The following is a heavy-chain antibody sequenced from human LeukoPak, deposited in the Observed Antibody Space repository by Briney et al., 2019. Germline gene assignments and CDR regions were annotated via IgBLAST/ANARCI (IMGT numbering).Heavy chain of an antibody. D-gene: IGHD3-9*01. CDR1: GYTFTGYY. V-gene: IGHV1-2*04. CDR2: INPNSGGT. CDR3: ARGFSVLRYADLYCGMDV. Sequence: ASVKVSCKAPGYTFTGYYMHWVRQAPGQGLEWIGWINPNSGGTNYAQKFQGWVTMTRDTSISTAYMELSRLRPDDTAVYYCARGFSVLRYADLYCGMDVWGQGTTVTVSS. J-gene: IGHJ6*02.